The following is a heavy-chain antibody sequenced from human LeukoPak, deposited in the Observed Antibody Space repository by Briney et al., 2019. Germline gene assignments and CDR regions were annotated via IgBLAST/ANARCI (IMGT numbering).Heavy chain of an antibody. D-gene: IGHD3-3*01. CDR2: IHWNDDN. CDR1: GLSLRTSGVG. Sequence: SGPKLVKPTQTLPLTCTFYGLSLRTSGVGVGWIRQPPGKALERLALIHWNDDNRYSPSLKSTLTITKDTSKNQVVLTMTNMDPLDTATYSCTHSGNYNFWSGYYGYWGQGTLVTVSS. J-gene: IGHJ4*02. V-gene: IGHV2-5*01. CDR3: THSGNYNFWSGYYGY.